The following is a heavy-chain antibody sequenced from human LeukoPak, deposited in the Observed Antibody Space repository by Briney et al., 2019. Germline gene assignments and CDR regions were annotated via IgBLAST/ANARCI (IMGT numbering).Heavy chain of an antibody. J-gene: IGHJ4*02. D-gene: IGHD5-12*01. CDR2: IYYSGST. CDR1: GGSISSYY. CDR3: ARGGYYFDY. Sequence: SETLSPTCTVSGGSISSYYWSWIRQPPGKGLEWIGYIYYSGSTNYNPSLKSRVTISVDTSKNQFSLKLSSVTAADTAVYYCARGGYYFDYWGQGTLVTVSS. V-gene: IGHV4-59*01.